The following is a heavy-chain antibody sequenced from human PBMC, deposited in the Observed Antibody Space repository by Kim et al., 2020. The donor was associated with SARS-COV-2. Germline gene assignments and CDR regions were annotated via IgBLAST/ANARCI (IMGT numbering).Heavy chain of an antibody. CDR1: GFTYDDYG. CDR2: INRNSGSI. Sequence: GGSLRLSCAASGFTYDDYGMSWVRQSPGKGLEWVSGINRNSGSIGYGDSVKGRFTISRDNAKKSLYLQMNGLRVEDTALYYCVRGYAGGPFDLCGQGSMV. D-gene: IGHD3-16*01. CDR3: VRGYAGGPFDL. J-gene: IGHJ4*02. V-gene: IGHV3-20*04.